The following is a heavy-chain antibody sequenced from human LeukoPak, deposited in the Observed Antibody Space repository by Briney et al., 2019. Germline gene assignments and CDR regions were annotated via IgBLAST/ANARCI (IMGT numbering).Heavy chain of an antibody. V-gene: IGHV3-74*01. CDR3: AKGYYDFWSGSAHSYYFDY. Sequence: GGSLRLSCADSGFTFSSHWMHWVRQAPGKGLVWVSRIKYDASSTSYADSVKGRFTISRDNAKNSLYLQMNSLRAEDMALYYCAKGYYDFWSGSAHSYYFDYWGQGTLVTVSS. CDR2: IKYDASST. J-gene: IGHJ4*02. CDR1: GFTFSSHW. D-gene: IGHD3-3*01.